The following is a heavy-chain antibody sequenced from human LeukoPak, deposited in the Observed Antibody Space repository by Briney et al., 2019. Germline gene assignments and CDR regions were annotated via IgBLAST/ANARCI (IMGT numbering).Heavy chain of an antibody. Sequence: ASVKVSCKASGYTFTSYYMHWVRQAPGKGLEWMAIINPNGGSTSYAQKFQGRVTMTRDTSTSTVYMELSGLRSEDTAVYYCARDKNPEWLTVVGYYFDYWGQGTLVTVSS. CDR1: GYTFTSYY. V-gene: IGHV1-46*01. CDR3: ARDKNPEWLTVVGYYFDY. J-gene: IGHJ4*02. CDR2: INPNGGST. D-gene: IGHD3-3*01.